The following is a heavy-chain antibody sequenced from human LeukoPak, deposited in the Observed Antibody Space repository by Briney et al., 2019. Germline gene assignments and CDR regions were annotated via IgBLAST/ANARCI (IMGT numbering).Heavy chain of an antibody. V-gene: IGHV3-48*02. CDR1: GFTFSSYS. CDR3: AREGGRITIFGVVIRPDFDY. CDR2: ISSSSSTI. Sequence: GGSLRLSCAASGFTFSSYSMNWVRQAPGKGLEWVSYISSSSSTIYYADSVKGRFTISRDNAKNSLYLQMNSLRDEDTAVYYCAREGGRITIFGVVIRPDFDYWGQGTLVTVSS. D-gene: IGHD3-3*01. J-gene: IGHJ4*02.